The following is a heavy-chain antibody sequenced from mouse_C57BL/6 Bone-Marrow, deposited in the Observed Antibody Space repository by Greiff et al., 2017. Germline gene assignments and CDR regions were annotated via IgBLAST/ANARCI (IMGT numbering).Heavy chain of an antibody. D-gene: IGHD1-1*02. J-gene: IGHJ4*01. V-gene: IGHV5-4*03. CDR3: ARLLCFYAMDY. Sequence: EVKLVESGGGLVKPGGSLKLSCAASGFTFSSCAMSWVRQTPEKRLEWVGTISDGGRYTYYPDNVKGRFTISRDNAKNNLYLQMSHLKSEDTAMYYCARLLCFYAMDYWGQGTSVTVSS. CDR2: ISDGGRYT. CDR1: GFTFSSCA.